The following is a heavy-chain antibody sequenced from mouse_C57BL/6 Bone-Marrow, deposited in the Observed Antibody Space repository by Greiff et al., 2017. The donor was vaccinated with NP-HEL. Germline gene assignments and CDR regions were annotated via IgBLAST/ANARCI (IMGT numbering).Heavy chain of an antibody. CDR2: ISSGGSYT. J-gene: IGHJ2*01. CDR3: ARRGY. CDR1: GFTFSSYG. Sequence: EVQGVESGGDLVKPGGSLKLSCAASGFTFSSYGMSWVRQTPDKRLEWVATISSGGSYTYYPDSVKGRFTISRDNAKNTLYLQMSSLRCEDTAMYYCARRGYWGQGTTLTVSS. V-gene: IGHV5-6*01.